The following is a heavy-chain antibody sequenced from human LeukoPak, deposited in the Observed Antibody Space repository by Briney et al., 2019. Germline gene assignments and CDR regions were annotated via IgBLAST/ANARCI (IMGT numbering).Heavy chain of an antibody. V-gene: IGHV3-66*01. J-gene: IGHJ6*02. CDR1: GFTVSSNY. D-gene: IGHD3-10*01. CDR2: ISGSGGST. CDR3: ARAPTTYYYGSGSPPSYYYYGMDV. Sequence: GGSLRLSCAASGFTVSSNYMSWVRQAPGKGLEWVSVISGSGGSTYYADSVKGRSTISRDNSKNTLYLQMNSLRAEDTAVYYCARAPTTYYYGSGSPPSYYYYGMDVWGQGTTVTVSS.